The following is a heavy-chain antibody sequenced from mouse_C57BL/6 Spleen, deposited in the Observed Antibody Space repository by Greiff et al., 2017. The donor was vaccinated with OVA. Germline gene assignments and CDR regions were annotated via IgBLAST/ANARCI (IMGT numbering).Heavy chain of an antibody. J-gene: IGHJ2*01. CDR1: GYAFSSSW. D-gene: IGHD2-2*01. V-gene: IGHV1-82*01. CDR3: ERERMVTDY. CDR2: IYPGDGDT. Sequence: VQLQQSGPELVKPGASVKISCKASGYAFSSSWMNWVKQRPGKGLEWIGRIYPGDGDTNYNGKFKGKATLTADKSSSTAYMQLSSLTSEDSAVYFCERERMVTDYWGQGTTLTVSS.